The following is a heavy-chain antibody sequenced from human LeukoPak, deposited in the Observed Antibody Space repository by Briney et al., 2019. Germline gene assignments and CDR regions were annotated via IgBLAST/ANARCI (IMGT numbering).Heavy chain of an antibody. CDR1: GGSISNDNYY. V-gene: IGHV4-30-2*01. D-gene: IGHD1-26*01. CDR3: ATEREGNFNY. Sequence: SETLSLTCAVSGGSISNDNYYWSWIRQPPGKDLEWIGYIYHRGSPYSNPSLRSRVTISLDRSKNQFSLKLNSVTAAGTAVYYCATEREGNFNYWGQGTLVTVSS. J-gene: IGHJ4*02. CDR2: IYHRGSP.